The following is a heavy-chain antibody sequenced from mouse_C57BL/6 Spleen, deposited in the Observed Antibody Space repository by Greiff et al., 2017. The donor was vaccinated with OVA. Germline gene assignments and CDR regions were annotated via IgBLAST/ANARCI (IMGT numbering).Heavy chain of an antibody. CDR1: GYPFPSYW. Sequence: QVQLKQPGAELVKPGASVKLSCKASGYPFPSYWITWVKQRPGQGLGWIGDIYPGSGSTNYNEKFKSKAPLTVDTSSSTAYMQLSSLTSEDSAVYYCARGNYRDYYAMDYWGQGTSVTVSS. J-gene: IGHJ4*01. CDR2: IYPGSGST. D-gene: IGHD2-1*01. V-gene: IGHV1-55*01. CDR3: ARGNYRDYYAMDY.